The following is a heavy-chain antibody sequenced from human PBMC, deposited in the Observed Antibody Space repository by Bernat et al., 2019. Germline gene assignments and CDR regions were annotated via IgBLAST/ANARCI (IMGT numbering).Heavy chain of an antibody. Sequence: QVQLVQSGAEVKKPGSSVKVSCKASGCTFSSYAISWVRQAPGQGLEWMGGIIPICGTENYAQKFQGRVTITADKSTSTAYMELSSLRSEDTAVYYCAREAYSGYDCGAFDIWGQGTMVTVSS. CDR2: IIPICGTE. CDR1: GCTFSSYA. V-gene: IGHV1-69*06. J-gene: IGHJ3*02. CDR3: AREAYSGYDCGAFDI. D-gene: IGHD5-12*01.